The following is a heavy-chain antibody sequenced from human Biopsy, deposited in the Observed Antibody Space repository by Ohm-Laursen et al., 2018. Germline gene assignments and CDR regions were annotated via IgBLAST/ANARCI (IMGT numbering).Heavy chain of an antibody. CDR3: ARERGGYKRTDY. Sequence: ASVKVSCNASGYTFTSYGISWVRQAPGQGLEWMGWINTYNGNTNYAQNLQGRVTMTTDTSTSTAYMELRSLRSDDPAVYYCARERGGYKRTDYWGQGTLVTVSS. CDR2: INTYNGNT. D-gene: IGHD5-24*01. J-gene: IGHJ4*02. CDR1: GYTFTSYG. V-gene: IGHV1-18*01.